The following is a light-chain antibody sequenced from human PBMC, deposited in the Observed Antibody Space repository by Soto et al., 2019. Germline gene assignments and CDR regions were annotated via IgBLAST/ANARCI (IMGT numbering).Light chain of an antibody. Sequence: DIQMTQSPSSLSASVGDRVTITCRASQGISNYLVWFQQKPGKAPRSLISAASSLQSGVPSKFSGSGSGTDFTLTISSLQAEDSATYYCQQYFSNPYTFGQGTKLEI. CDR3: QQYFSNPYT. CDR2: AAS. CDR1: QGISNY. V-gene: IGKV1-16*02. J-gene: IGKJ2*01.